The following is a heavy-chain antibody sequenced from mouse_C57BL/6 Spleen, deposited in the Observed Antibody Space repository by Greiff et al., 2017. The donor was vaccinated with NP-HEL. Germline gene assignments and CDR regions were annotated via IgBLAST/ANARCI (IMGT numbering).Heavy chain of an antibody. CDR1: GYAFSSYW. Sequence: VQLQQSGAELVKPGASVKISCKASGYAFSSYWMNWVKQRPGKGLEWIGQIYPGDGDTNYNGKFKGKATLTADKSSSTAYMQLSSLTSEDSAVYFCARVSTGGSSLYYFDYWGQGTTLTVSS. CDR3: ARVSTGGSSLYYFDY. V-gene: IGHV1-80*01. J-gene: IGHJ2*01. CDR2: IYPGDGDT. D-gene: IGHD1-1*01.